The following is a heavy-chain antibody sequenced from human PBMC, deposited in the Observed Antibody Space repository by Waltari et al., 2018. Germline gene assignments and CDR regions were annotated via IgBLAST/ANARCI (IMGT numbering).Heavy chain of an antibody. V-gene: IGHV4-4*07. D-gene: IGHD2-2*01. CDR2: IYTSGST. CDR1: GGSISSYY. J-gene: IGHJ5*02. Sequence: QVQLQESGPGLVKPSETLSLACTVSGGSISSYYWSWIRQPAGKGLEWIGRIYTSGSTNYNPSLKSRVTMSVDTSKNQFSLKLSSVTAADTAVYYCARAYCSSTSCYWFDPWGQGTLVTVSS. CDR3: ARAYCSSTSCYWFDP.